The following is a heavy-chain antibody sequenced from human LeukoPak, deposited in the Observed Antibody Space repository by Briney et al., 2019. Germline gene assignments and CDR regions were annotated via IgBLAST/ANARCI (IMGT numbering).Heavy chain of an antibody. V-gene: IGHV3-33*01. CDR1: GFTFSSYG. J-gene: IGHJ4*02. D-gene: IGHD5-24*01. Sequence: GGSLRLSCAASGFTFSSYGMHWVRQAPGKGLEWVAVIWYDGSNKYYADSVKGRFTISRDNSKNTLYLQMNSLRAEDTAVYYCARVTRLQANDHWGQGTLVTVSS. CDR2: IWYDGSNK. CDR3: ARVTRLQANDH.